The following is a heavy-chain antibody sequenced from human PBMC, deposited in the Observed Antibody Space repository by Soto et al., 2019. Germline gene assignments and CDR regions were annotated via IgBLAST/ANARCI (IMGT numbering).Heavy chain of an antibody. D-gene: IGHD3-22*01. CDR2: ISYDGSNK. J-gene: IGHJ4*02. CDR3: AREYYYDSSGYKIPFDY. Sequence: QVQLVESGGVVVQPGRSLRLYCAASGFPFSSYAMHWVRQAPGKGLEWVAVISYDGSNKYYADSVKGRFTISRDNSKNTLYLQMNSLRAEDTAVYYCAREYYYDSSGYKIPFDYWGQGTLVTVSS. V-gene: IGHV3-30-3*01. CDR1: GFPFSSYA.